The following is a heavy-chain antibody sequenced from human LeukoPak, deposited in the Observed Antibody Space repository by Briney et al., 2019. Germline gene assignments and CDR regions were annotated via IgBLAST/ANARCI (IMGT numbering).Heavy chain of an antibody. CDR2: IKQDGSVI. V-gene: IGHV3-7*01. CDR3: ARIGYTSSSNDY. Sequence: GGSLRLSCAASGFTFSRYWMSWVRQAPGKGLEWVANIKQDGSVIYYVDSVKGRFTISRDNAKNSLSLQMNSLRVGDTAVYYCARIGYTSSSNDYWGQGTLVTVSS. CDR1: GFTFSRYW. D-gene: IGHD2-15*01. J-gene: IGHJ4*02.